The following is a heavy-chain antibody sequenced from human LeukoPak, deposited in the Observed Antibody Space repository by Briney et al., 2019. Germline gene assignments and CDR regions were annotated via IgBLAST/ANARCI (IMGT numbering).Heavy chain of an antibody. Sequence: GRSLRLSCAASGFTFDVYAMHWVRQAPGKGLEWVSGISWNSGSIGYADSVKGRFTISRDNAKNSLYLQMNSLRAEDTALYYCAKSRGSSYGILDYWGQGTLVTVSS. D-gene: IGHD1-26*01. CDR3: AKSRGSSYGILDY. CDR1: GFTFDVYA. J-gene: IGHJ4*02. V-gene: IGHV3-9*01. CDR2: ISWNSGSI.